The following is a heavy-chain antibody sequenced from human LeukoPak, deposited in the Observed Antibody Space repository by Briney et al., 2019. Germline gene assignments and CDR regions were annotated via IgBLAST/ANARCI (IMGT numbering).Heavy chain of an antibody. J-gene: IGHJ5*02. CDR1: GYTFTNYG. V-gene: IGHV1-18*01. CDR2: ISASNSNT. D-gene: IGHD6-13*01. CDR3: AREKHQIAAAGRWFDH. Sequence: ASVTVSFKGSGYTFTNYGSSWVGQAPGQGGEGVGWISASNSNTNYAQTLQGSVTMPTDTSTTTAYLQLRSLRPDDTAVYYCAREKHQIAAAGRWFDHWGQGTLVTVSS.